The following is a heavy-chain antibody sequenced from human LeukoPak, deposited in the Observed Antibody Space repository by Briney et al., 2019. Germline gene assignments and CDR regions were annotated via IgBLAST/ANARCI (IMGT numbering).Heavy chain of an antibody. J-gene: IGHJ4*02. D-gene: IGHD1-14*01. CDR2: MYNGGTT. Sequence: PSQTLSLTCTVSGASISGSISGGTYYWNWIRQPAGKGLEWIGRMYNGGTTINYSPPLKSRVTISVDTSKNQFSLNVTSVTAADTAVYYCARSTNRLDSWGQGTLVTVSS. CDR3: ARSTNRLDS. CDR1: GASISGSISGGTYY. V-gene: IGHV4-61*02.